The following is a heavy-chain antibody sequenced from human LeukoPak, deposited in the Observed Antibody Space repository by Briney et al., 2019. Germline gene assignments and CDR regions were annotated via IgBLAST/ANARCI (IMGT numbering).Heavy chain of an antibody. J-gene: IGHJ3*02. Sequence: VASVKVSCKVSGYTLTELSMHWVRQAPGKGLEWMGGLDPEDGETIYAQKFQGRVTMTEDTSTDTAYMELSSLRSEDTAVYYCATVPLGIVVVTGNAFDIWGQGTMVTVSS. CDR2: LDPEDGET. D-gene: IGHD2-21*02. CDR1: GYTLTELS. V-gene: IGHV1-24*01. CDR3: ATVPLGIVVVTGNAFDI.